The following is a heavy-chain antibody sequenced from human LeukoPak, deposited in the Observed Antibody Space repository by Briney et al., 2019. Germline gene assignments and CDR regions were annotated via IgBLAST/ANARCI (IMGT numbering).Heavy chain of an antibody. J-gene: IGHJ4*02. CDR1: GYTFTSYY. D-gene: IGHD2-15*01. Sequence: ASVKVSCKASGYTFTSYYMHWVRQAPGQGLEWMGIINPSGGSTSSAQKFQGRVTMTRDTSTSTVYMELGSLRSEDTAVYYCARGGYCSGGSCYRRGSDYWGQGTLVTVSS. CDR2: INPSGGST. V-gene: IGHV1-46*01. CDR3: ARGGYCSGGSCYRRGSDY.